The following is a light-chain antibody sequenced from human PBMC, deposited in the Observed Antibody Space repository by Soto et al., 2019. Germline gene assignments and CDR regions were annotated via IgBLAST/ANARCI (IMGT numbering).Light chain of an antibody. CDR2: DAS. Sequence: EVVLTQSPATLSLSPGGRATLSCRASQSVGLSLAWYQQKPGQAPRLLIYDASNRPTGIPARFTGSGSGTDFNLTISSLEPEDFAVYYCQQRSSWPPITFGGGTKVDIK. CDR1: QSVGLS. CDR3: QQRSSWPPIT. J-gene: IGKJ4*01. V-gene: IGKV3-11*01.